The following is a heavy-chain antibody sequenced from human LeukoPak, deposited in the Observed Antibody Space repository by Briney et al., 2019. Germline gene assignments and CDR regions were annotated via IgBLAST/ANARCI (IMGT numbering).Heavy chain of an antibody. Sequence: SETLSLTCTVSGGSISSSSYYWGWIRQPPGKGLEWIGSIYYSGSTYYNPSLKSRVTISVDTSRNQFSLKLSSVTAADTAVYYCARGPIVVVPAATAFDIWGQGTMVTVSS. CDR3: ARGPIVVVPAATAFDI. D-gene: IGHD2-2*01. CDR1: GGSISSSSYY. V-gene: IGHV4-39*01. CDR2: IYYSGST. J-gene: IGHJ3*02.